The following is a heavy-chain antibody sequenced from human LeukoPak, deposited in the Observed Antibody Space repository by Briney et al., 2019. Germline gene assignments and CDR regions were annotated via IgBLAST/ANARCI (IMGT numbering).Heavy chain of an antibody. CDR1: GYTITDYY. CDR3: ARDLGISGWYAPPLGYFDY. V-gene: IGHV1-2*02. Sequence: ASVKVSCKASGYTITDYYIHWVRQAPGQGLEWMGWINPNSGGTNYAQKFQGRVTMTRDTSISTTYMELSRLRSDDTAVYYCARDLGISGWYAPPLGYFDYWGQGTLVTVSS. J-gene: IGHJ4*02. CDR2: INPNSGGT. D-gene: IGHD6-19*01.